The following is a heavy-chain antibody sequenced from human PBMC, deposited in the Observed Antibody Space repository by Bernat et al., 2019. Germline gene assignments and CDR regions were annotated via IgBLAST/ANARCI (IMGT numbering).Heavy chain of an antibody. CDR3: AKDSKPNHLGY. J-gene: IGHJ4*02. CDR1: GFTFSSYG. V-gene: IGHV3-30*18. Sequence: QVQLVESGGGVVQPGRSLRLSCAASGFTFSSYGMHWVRQAPGKGLEWVAVISYDGSNKCYADSVKGRFTISRDNSKNTLYLQMNSLRAEDTAVYYCAKDSKPNHLGYWGQGTLVTVSS. CDR2: ISYDGSNK.